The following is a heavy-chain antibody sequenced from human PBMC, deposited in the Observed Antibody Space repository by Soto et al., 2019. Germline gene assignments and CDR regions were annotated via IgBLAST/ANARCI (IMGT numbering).Heavy chain of an antibody. D-gene: IGHD2-15*01. V-gene: IGHV3-48*01. CDR3: ASRGEYCSGGSCFRPFDI. Sequence: EVQLVESGGGLVQPGGSLRLSCAASGFTFSSYSMNWVRQAPGKGLEWVSYISSRSSNIYYRASVKGRFTISRDNAKNSLYLQMNSLRAEDTAVYYCASRGEYCSGGSCFRPFDIWGQGTMVTVSS. CDR1: GFTFSSYS. J-gene: IGHJ3*02. CDR2: ISSRSSNI.